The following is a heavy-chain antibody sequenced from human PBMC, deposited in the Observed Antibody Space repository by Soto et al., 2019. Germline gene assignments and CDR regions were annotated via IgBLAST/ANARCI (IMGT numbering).Heavy chain of an antibody. V-gene: IGHV4-59*01. CDR1: GGSMKSYY. D-gene: IGHD1-26*01. CDR2: ISDSGST. Sequence: SETLSLTCTVSGGSMKSYYWSWIRQPPGKGLEWIGHISDSGSTNYNPSLKSRVTISVDTSKNQFSLKVTSVTAADTAVYYCARANHSGSYYAYFDHWGQGTLVTVSS. CDR3: ARANHSGSYYAYFDH. J-gene: IGHJ4*02.